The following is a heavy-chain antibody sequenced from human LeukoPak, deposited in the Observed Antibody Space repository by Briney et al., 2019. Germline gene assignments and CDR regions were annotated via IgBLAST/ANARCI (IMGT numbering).Heavy chain of an antibody. Sequence: ASVKVSCKASGGTFSSYAISWVRQAPGQGLEWMGIINPSGGSTSYAQKFQGRVTMTRDTSTSTVYMELSSLRSEDTAVHYCARDPGYCSGGSCYYFDYWGQGTLVTVSS. V-gene: IGHV1-46*01. CDR3: ARDPGYCSGGSCYYFDY. CDR1: GGTFSSYA. CDR2: INPSGGST. J-gene: IGHJ4*02. D-gene: IGHD2-15*01.